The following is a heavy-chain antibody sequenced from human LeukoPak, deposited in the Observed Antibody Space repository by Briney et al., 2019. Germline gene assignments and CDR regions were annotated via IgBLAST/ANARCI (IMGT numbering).Heavy chain of an antibody. Sequence: GGSLRLSCAASGFTFSSYAMHWVRQAPGKGLEWVAVISYDGSNKYYADSVKGRFTISRDNSKNTLYLQMNRLRAEDTAVYYCARGWPSYYDILTGYFDYWGQGTLVTVSS. D-gene: IGHD3-9*01. J-gene: IGHJ4*02. V-gene: IGHV3-30*04. CDR2: ISYDGSNK. CDR1: GFTFSSYA. CDR3: ARGWPSYYDILTGYFDY.